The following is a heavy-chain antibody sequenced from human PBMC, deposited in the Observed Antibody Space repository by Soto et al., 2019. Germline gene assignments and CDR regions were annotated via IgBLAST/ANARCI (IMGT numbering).Heavy chain of an antibody. CDR3: ESGGFGPKGWCYP. CDR2: IIPIFGTA. D-gene: IGHD6-25*01. J-gene: IGHJ5*02. CDR1: GGTFSSYA. Sequence: QVQLVQSGAEVKKPGSSVKVSCKASGGTFSSYAISWVRQSPGQGLEWMGGIIPIFGTANYAQKFQGRVTITADESVSTAYTGLSSLRSEDTAVSDCESGGFGPKGWCYPWGQGTLVTVAS. V-gene: IGHV1-69*01.